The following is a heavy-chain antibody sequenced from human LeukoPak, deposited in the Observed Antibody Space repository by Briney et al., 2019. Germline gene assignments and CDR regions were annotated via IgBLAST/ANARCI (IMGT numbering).Heavy chain of an antibody. D-gene: IGHD6-13*01. V-gene: IGHV1-8*01. Sequence: ASVKVSCKASGYTFTSYDINWVRQATGQGLEWMGWMNPNSGNTGYAQKFQGRVTMTRNTSISTAYMELSSLRSEDTAVYYCARGPPEYSSSWLTYYYYYYGMDVWGQGTTVTVSS. CDR1: GYTFTSYD. CDR3: ARGPPEYSSSWLTYYYYYYGMDV. J-gene: IGHJ6*02. CDR2: MNPNSGNT.